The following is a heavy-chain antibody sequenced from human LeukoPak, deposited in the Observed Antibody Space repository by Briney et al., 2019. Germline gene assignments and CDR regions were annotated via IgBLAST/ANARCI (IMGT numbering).Heavy chain of an antibody. CDR1: GFTFSSYE. J-gene: IGHJ4*02. V-gene: IGHV3-48*03. CDR3: ARARWYSSDY. D-gene: IGHD5-24*01. CDR2: ISSSGSTI. Sequence: PGGSLGLSCAASGFTFSSYEMNWVRQAPGKGLEWVSYISSSGSTIYYADSVKGRFTVSRDNAKNTLYLQMNSLRAEDTAVYYCARARWYSSDYWGQGTLVTVSS.